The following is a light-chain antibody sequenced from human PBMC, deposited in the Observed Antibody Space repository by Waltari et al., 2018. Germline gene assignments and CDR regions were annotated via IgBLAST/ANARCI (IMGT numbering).Light chain of an antibody. CDR3: CSYAGSTSWV. CDR2: EGS. J-gene: IGLJ3*02. V-gene: IGLV2-23*01. Sequence: QSALTQPASVSGSPGQSITIFCTGTSSDVGSYNLVSWYQQYPGKAPKLMIYEGSKRTAGVSNRFSGSKSGSTASRTISGIQSEDEADYYCCSYAGSTSWVFGGVTKLTVL. CDR1: SSDVGSYNL.